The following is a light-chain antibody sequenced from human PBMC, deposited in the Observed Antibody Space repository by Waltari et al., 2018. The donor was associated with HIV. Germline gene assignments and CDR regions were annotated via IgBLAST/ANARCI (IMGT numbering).Light chain of an antibody. CDR2: GAS. CDR1: QSVSSSY. J-gene: IGKJ5*01. V-gene: IGKV3-20*01. Sequence: EIVLTQSPATLSLSPGERATIYCRASQSVSSSYLAWYQQKPGQAPRRLIYGASSRATGIPDRFSGSGSGTDFTLTISRLEPEDFAVYYCQQYGSSPPITFGQGTRLEIK. CDR3: QQYGSSPPIT.